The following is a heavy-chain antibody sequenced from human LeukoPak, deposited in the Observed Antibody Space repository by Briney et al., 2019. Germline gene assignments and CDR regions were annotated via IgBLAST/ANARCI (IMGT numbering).Heavy chain of an antibody. V-gene: IGHV4-4*07. CDR1: GGSISSYY. CDR2: IYTSGST. D-gene: IGHD1-26*01. J-gene: IGHJ3*02. Sequence: PSETLSLTCTVSGGSISSYYWSWIRQPAGKGLEWIGRIYTSGSTNYNPSLKSRVTMSVDTSKNQFSLKLSSVTAADTAVYYCARGRSRELLKVDAFDIWGQGTMVTVSS. CDR3: ARGRSRELLKVDAFDI.